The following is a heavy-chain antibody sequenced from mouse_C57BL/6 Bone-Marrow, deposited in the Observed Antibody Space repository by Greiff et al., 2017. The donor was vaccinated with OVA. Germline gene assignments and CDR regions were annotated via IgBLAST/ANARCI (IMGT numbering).Heavy chain of an antibody. CDR3: ARGGSTMATAY. V-gene: IGHV1-81*01. D-gene: IGHD2-13*01. J-gene: IGHJ3*01. CDR2: IYPRSGNT. Sequence: VQLKESGAELARPGASVKLSCKASGYTFTSYGISWVKQRTGQGLEWIGEIYPRSGNTYYNEKFKGKATLTADKSSSTAYMELRSLTSEDSAVYFCARGGSTMATAYWGQGTLVTVSA. CDR1: GYTFTSYG.